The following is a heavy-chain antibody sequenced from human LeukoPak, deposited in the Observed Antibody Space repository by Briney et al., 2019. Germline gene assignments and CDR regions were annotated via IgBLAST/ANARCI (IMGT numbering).Heavy chain of an antibody. CDR2: MNPNSGNT. CDR1: GYTFTSYD. J-gene: IGHJ6*03. V-gene: IGHV1-8*01. CDR3: ARDKTKAVRPYMDV. D-gene: IGHD6-6*01. Sequence: ASVKVSCKASGYTFTSYDINWVRQATGQGLEWMGWMNPNSGNTGYAQKFQGRVTMTRDTATSTAYMELSSLGSEDTAVYYCARDKTKAVRPYMDVWGKGTTVTVSS.